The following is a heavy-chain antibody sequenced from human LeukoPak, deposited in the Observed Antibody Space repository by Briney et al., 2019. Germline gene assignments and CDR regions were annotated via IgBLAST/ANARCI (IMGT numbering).Heavy chain of an antibody. Sequence: GASVKVSCKASGYTFSSYGISWVRQAPGQGLEWMGWISGYNGNTNYAQKLQGRVTMTTDTSTSTAYMELSSLRSEDTAVCYCARRPPYSGSYSWFDYWGQGTLVTVSS. CDR1: GYTFSSYG. J-gene: IGHJ4*02. CDR3: ARRPPYSGSYSWFDY. CDR2: ISGYNGNT. D-gene: IGHD1-26*01. V-gene: IGHV1-18*01.